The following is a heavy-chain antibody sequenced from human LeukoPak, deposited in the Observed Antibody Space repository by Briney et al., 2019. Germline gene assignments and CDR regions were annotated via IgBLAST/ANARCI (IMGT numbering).Heavy chain of an antibody. D-gene: IGHD4-17*01. J-gene: IGHJ5*02. V-gene: IGHV4-59*01. CDR2: IYYSGST. CDR3: AREKYGDYSPLFDP. CDR1: GGSISSYY. Sequence: SETLSLTCTVSGGSISSYYWSWIRQPPGKGLEWIGYIYYSGSTNYNPSLKSRVTISVDTSKNQFSLKLSSVTAADTAVYYCAREKYGDYSPLFDPWGQGALVTVSS.